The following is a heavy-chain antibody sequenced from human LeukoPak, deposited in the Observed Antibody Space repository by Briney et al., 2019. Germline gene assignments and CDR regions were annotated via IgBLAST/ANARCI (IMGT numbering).Heavy chain of an antibody. D-gene: IGHD3-10*01. Sequence: SVKVSCKASGGTFSSYAISWVRQAPGQGLEWMGGIIPIFGTANYAQKFQSRVTITADESTSTAYMELSSLRSEDTAVYYCARDGNYYGSGSYPNFDYWGQGTLVTVSS. V-gene: IGHV1-69*13. CDR1: GGTFSSYA. CDR3: ARDGNYYGSGSYPNFDY. J-gene: IGHJ4*02. CDR2: IIPIFGTA.